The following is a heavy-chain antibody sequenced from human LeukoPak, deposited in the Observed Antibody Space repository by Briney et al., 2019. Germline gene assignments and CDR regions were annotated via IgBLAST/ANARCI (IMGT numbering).Heavy chain of an antibody. D-gene: IGHD5-24*01. Sequence: PGGSLRLSCAASGFTFSSYWMSWVRQAPGKGLEWVANIKQDGSEKYYVDSVKGRFTIARDNAKNSLYLQMNSLRAEDTAIYYCTRVGYIDEGIDYWGQGTLVTVSS. V-gene: IGHV3-7*04. CDR3: TRVGYIDEGIDY. CDR2: IKQDGSEK. J-gene: IGHJ4*02. CDR1: GFTFSSYW.